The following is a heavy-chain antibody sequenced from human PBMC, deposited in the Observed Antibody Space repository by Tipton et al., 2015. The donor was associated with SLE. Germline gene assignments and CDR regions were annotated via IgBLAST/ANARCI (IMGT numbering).Heavy chain of an antibody. J-gene: IGHJ5*02. V-gene: IGHV4-61*08. D-gene: IGHD1-26*01. CDR2: IYYSGST. Sequence: TLSLTCTVSGASISSGGYYWSWIRQPPGKGLEWIGYIYYSGSTNYNPSLKSRVTISVDTSKNQFSLRLSSVTAADTAVYYCARDRGWELQKYIWFDPWGRGTLVTVSS. CDR1: GASISSGGYY. CDR3: ARDRGWELQKYIWFDP.